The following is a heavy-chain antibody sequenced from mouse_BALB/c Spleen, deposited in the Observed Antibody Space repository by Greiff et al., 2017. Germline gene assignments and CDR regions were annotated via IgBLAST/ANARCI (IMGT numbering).Heavy chain of an antibody. V-gene: IGHV1S81*02. CDR2: INPSNGRT. CDR3: ASVKGRRTVMDY. D-gene: IGHD3-3*01. CDR1: GYTFTSYW. Sequence: QVQLQQPGAELVKPGASVKLSCKASGYTFTSYWMHWVKQRPGQGLEWIGEINPSNGRTNYNEKFKSKATLTVDKSSSTAYMQLSSLTSEDSAVYYCASVKGRRTVMDYWGQGTTVTVSS. J-gene: IGHJ4*01.